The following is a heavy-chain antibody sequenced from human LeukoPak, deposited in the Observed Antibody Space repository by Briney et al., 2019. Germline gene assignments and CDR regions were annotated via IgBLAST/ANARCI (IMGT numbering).Heavy chain of an antibody. J-gene: IGHJ4*02. D-gene: IGHD1-26*01. CDR3: ARGFRVVGTTGNFDS. CDR2: VTGSSATI. CDR1: GFTFSDYN. Sequence: SGGSLRLSCAASGFTFSDYNMNWVRQAPGKGLEWISCVTGSSATIYYAGSVKGRFTISRDNARNSLYLQMNNLRPEDTAVYYCARGFRVVGTTGNFDSWGQGTLVTVSS. V-gene: IGHV3-48*04.